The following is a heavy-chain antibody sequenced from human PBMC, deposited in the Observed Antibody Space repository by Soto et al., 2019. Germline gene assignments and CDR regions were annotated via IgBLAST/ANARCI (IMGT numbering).Heavy chain of an antibody. CDR3: ASYMKYSGYDNYYFAY. J-gene: IGHJ4*02. D-gene: IGHD5-12*01. CDR2: ISGSSDST. V-gene: IGHV3-23*01. Sequence: GGSLRLSCAASGFTFSSSVMSWVRQAPGKGLERVSGISGSSDSTFYADSVKGRFTISRDNSKNTVYLQMNSLRAEDTAVYYCASYMKYSGYDNYYFAYWGQGTLVTVSS. CDR1: GFTFSSSV.